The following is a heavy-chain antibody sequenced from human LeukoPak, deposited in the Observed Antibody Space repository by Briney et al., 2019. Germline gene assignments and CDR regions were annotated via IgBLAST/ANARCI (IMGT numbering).Heavy chain of an antibody. CDR2: ISSSSSTI. CDR3: AKGYGDYEGDYFDY. CDR1: GFTFSSYA. V-gene: IGHV3-48*01. D-gene: IGHD4-17*01. J-gene: IGHJ4*02. Sequence: GGSLRLSCAASGFTFSSYAMNWARQAPGKGLEWVSYISSSSSTIYYADSVEGRFTISRDSSRNTLYLQMNSLRAEDTAVYYCAKGYGDYEGDYFDYWGQGTLVTVSS.